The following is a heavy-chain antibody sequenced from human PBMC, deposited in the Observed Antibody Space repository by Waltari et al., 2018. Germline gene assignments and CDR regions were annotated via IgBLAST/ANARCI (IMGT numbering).Heavy chain of an antibody. CDR2: INHNGNR. J-gene: IGHJ5*02. D-gene: IGHD2-21*02. CDR3: AIYGGNSVRSRWFDP. Sequence: QVQLQQWGAGQLQPSETLSLTCAVYGGSFSGYYWGWIRQPPGKGLEWFGEINHNGNRNYNPALRSRVTMLIDTSRSQFSLKVNSVTAADTAVYYCAIYGGNSVRSRWFDPWGQGTLVTVSS. V-gene: IGHV4-34*02. CDR1: GGSFSGYY.